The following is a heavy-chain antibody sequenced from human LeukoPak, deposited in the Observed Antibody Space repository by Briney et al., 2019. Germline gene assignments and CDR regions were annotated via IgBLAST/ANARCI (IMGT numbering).Heavy chain of an antibody. CDR2: INHSGST. CDR3: WGLPTPVGALDY. J-gene: IGHJ4*02. CDR1: GGSFSGYY. D-gene: IGHD3-16*01. Sequence: SETLSLTCAVYGGSFSGYYWSWIRQPPGKGLEWIGEINHSGSTNYNPSLKGRVTISVDTSKNQFSLKLSSVTAADTAVYYCWGLPTPVGALDYWGQGTLVTVSS. V-gene: IGHV4-34*01.